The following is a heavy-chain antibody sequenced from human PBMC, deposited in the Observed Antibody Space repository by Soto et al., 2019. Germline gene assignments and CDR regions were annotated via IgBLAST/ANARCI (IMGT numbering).Heavy chain of an antibody. Sequence: QVQLVQSGAAVKKPASSVKVSCKAPGGTFSTYAISWVRQAPGQGLEWMGGIIPMFGTANYAQRFQDRVTITADASTNTVYMELSSLRSENTAVYFCASGIQLWLRRINSGYSGWGQGTLVTVSS. J-gene: IGHJ4*02. D-gene: IGHD5-18*01. V-gene: IGHV1-69*12. CDR1: GGTFSTYA. CDR3: ASGIQLWLRRINSGYSG. CDR2: IIPMFGTA.